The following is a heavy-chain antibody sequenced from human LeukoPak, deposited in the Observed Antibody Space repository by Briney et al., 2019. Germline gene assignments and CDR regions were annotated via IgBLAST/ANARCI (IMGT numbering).Heavy chain of an antibody. V-gene: IGHV3-72*01. J-gene: IGHJ4*02. Sequence: GGSLRLSCAASGFTFSDHYMDWVRQAPGKGLEWVGRTRNKANSYTTEYAASVKGRFTISRDDSKNSQYLQMNSLKTEDTAVYYCASTADYSNYALFDYWGQGTLVTVSS. CDR1: GFTFSDHY. CDR3: ASTADYSNYALFDY. D-gene: IGHD4-11*01. CDR2: TRNKANSYTT.